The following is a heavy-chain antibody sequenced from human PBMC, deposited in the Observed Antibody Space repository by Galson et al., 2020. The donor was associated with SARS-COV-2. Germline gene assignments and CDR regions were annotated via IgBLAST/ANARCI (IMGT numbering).Heavy chain of an antibody. V-gene: IGHV4-4*07. CDR2: IYTGVNT. Sequence: LETLSLTCAVYGGSFSGYYWSWIRQPAGKGLEWIGRIYTGVNTNYNPSLKSRVTISVDTSKNQFSLKLSSVTAADTAVYYCARESRWDLYFDHWGQGTLVTVSS. J-gene: IGHJ4*02. D-gene: IGHD1-26*01. CDR3: ARESRWDLYFDH. CDR1: GGSFSGYY.